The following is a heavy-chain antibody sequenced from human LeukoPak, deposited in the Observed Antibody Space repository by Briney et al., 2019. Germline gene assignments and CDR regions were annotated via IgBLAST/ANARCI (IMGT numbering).Heavy chain of an antibody. J-gene: IGHJ6*03. Sequence: GGSLRLSCAASGFTFSSNSMNWVRQAPGKGLEWVSYISSTGGTIYYADSMKGRFTISRDNAKNSLYLQMNSLRAEDTAVYYCARVVRQPLYYYYYMDVWGKGTTVTVSS. CDR1: GFTFSSNS. D-gene: IGHD6-25*01. CDR2: ISSTGGTI. CDR3: ARVVRQPLYYYYYMDV. V-gene: IGHV3-48*04.